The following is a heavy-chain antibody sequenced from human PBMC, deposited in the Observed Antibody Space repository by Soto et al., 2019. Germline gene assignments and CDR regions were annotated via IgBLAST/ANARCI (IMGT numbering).Heavy chain of an antibody. CDR2: ISSSSSTI. CDR3: ARSRYGSGSRDPGPKVYYYYYGMDG. D-gene: IGHD3-10*01. J-gene: IGHJ6*02. CDR1: GFTFSSYS. V-gene: IGHV3-48*02. Sequence: GGSLILSCAASGFTFSSYSMNWVRQAPGKGLEWVSYISSSSSTIYYADSVKGRFTISRDNAKNSLYLQMNSLRDEDTAVYYCARSRYGSGSRDPGPKVYYYYYGMDGWGHGT.